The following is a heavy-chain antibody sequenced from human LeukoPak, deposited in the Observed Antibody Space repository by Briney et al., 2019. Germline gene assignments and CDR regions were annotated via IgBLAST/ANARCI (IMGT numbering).Heavy chain of an antibody. V-gene: IGHV4-39*01. J-gene: IGHJ3*02. CDR1: GGSISSSSYY. Sequence: SETLSLTCTVSGGSISSSSYYWGWIRQPPGKGLEWIGSIYYSGSTYYNPSLKSRVTISVDTSKNQFSLKLSSVTAADTAVYYCARPEPSILLWFGELSNAFDIWGQGTMVTVSS. CDR2: IYYSGST. D-gene: IGHD3-10*01. CDR3: ARPEPSILLWFGELSNAFDI.